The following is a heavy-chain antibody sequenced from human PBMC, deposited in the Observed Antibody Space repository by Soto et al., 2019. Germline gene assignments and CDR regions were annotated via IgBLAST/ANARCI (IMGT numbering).Heavy chain of an antibody. D-gene: IGHD1-26*01. J-gene: IGHJ4*02. V-gene: IGHV4-59*01. CDR1: GASISRYY. CDR3: AREYPVHSAYFDY. CDR2: MYYSGNA. Sequence: SETLSLTCTVPGASISRYYWSWIRQSPGKGLEWIGYMYYSGNANYNPSLRSRITISVDTSKNQFSLNLNSVTAADTAVYYCAREYPVHSAYFDYWGQGILVTVSS.